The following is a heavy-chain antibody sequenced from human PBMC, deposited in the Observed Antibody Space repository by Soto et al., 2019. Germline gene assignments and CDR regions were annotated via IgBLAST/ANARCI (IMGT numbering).Heavy chain of an antibody. CDR1: GYSFTNYW. CDR3: ARGLIGTRRGTFDY. CDR2: IFPGDSDT. Sequence: GESLKISCKGSGYSFTNYWIGWVRQMPGKGLEWMGIIFPGDSDTRYSPSFQGQVSISADRSIRTAYLQWSSLKASDTAMYYCARGLIGTRRGTFDYWGQGTLVTVSS. J-gene: IGHJ4*02. D-gene: IGHD1-20*01. V-gene: IGHV5-51*01.